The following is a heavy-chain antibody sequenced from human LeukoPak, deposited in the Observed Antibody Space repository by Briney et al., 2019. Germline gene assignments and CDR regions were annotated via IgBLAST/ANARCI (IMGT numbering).Heavy chain of an antibody. V-gene: IGHV3-74*01. Sequence: GGSLRLSCAASGFTFSTSWMHWVRQVPGKGLVWVSRINSDGRSTDYADSVKGRFTISRDNTKNTLYLQMNSLRVEDTAVYYCAHTVWSGNYFDYWGQGTLVTVSS. J-gene: IGHJ4*02. CDR2: INSDGRST. CDR3: AHTVWSGNYFDY. D-gene: IGHD3-3*01. CDR1: GFTFSTSW.